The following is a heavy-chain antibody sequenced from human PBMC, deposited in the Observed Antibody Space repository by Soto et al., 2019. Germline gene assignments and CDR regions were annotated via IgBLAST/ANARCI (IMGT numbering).Heavy chain of an antibody. CDR2: ISYDGSNK. J-gene: IGHJ4*02. Sequence: GGSLRLSCAASGFTFSSYAMHWVRQAPGKGLEWVAVISYDGSNKYYADSVKGRFTISRDNSKNTLYLQMNSLRAEDTAVYYCARDLFWSGYYSPYWGQGTLVTV. V-gene: IGHV3-30-3*01. D-gene: IGHD3-3*01. CDR3: ARDLFWSGYYSPY. CDR1: GFTFSSYA.